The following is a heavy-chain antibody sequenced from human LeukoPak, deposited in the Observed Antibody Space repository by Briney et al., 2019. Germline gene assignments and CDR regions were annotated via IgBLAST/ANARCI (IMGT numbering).Heavy chain of an antibody. CDR1: GGTFSSYA. V-gene: IGHV1-69*05. J-gene: IGHJ5*02. CDR3: ASSKWGVWGAKPYNWFDP. D-gene: IGHD3-10*01. Sequence: ASVKVSCKASGGTFSSYAISWVRQAPGQGLEWMGRIIPIFGTANYAQKFQGRVTITTDESTSTAYMELSSLRSEDTAVYYSASSKWGVWGAKPYNWFDPWGQGTLVTVSS. CDR2: IIPIFGTA.